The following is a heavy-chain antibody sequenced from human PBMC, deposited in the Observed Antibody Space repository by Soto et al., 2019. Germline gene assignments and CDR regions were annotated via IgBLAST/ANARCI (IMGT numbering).Heavy chain of an antibody. CDR1: GFTFSTYN. Sequence: GGSLRLSCAASGFTFSTYNMNWVRQAPGKGLEWVSAISGSGGSTYYADSVKGRFTISRDNSKNTLYLQMNSLRAEDTAVYYCAKIEYGSGSYYSRVPLSPDFDYWGQGTLVTVSS. V-gene: IGHV3-23*01. CDR2: ISGSGGST. CDR3: AKIEYGSGSYYSRVPLSPDFDY. J-gene: IGHJ4*02. D-gene: IGHD3-10*01.